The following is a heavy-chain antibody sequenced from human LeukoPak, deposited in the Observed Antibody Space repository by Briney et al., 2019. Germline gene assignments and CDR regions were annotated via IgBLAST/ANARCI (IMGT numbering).Heavy chain of an antibody. D-gene: IGHD2-2*01. V-gene: IGHV4-34*01. CDR2: INHSGST. Sequence: SETLSLTCTVSGGSISGYYWSWIRQPPGKGLEWIGEINHSGSTNYNPSLKSRVTISVDTSKNQFSLKLSSVTAADTAVYYCASGGTSPNWFDPWGQGTLVTVSS. CDR1: GGSISGYY. J-gene: IGHJ5*02. CDR3: ASGGTSPNWFDP.